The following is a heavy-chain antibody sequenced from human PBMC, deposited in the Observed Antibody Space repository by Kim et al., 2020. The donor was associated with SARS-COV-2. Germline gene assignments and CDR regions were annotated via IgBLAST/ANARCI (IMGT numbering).Heavy chain of an antibody. J-gene: IGHJ4*02. V-gene: IGHV3-30*18. Sequence: GGSLRLSCAASGFTFSSYGMHWVRQAPGKGLEWVAVISYDGSNKYYADSVKGRFTISRDNSKNTLYLQMNSLRAEDTAVYYCAKVRYSYGRGEGATLRGEFDYWGQGTLVTVSS. CDR1: GFTFSSYG. D-gene: IGHD5-18*01. CDR3: AKVRYSYGRGEGATLRGEFDY. CDR2: ISYDGSNK.